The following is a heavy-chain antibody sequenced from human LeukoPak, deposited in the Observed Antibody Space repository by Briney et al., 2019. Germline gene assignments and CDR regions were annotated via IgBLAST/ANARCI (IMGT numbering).Heavy chain of an antibody. Sequence: SQTLSLTCVISGDSFSSNSAAWNWLRQSPSRGLEWLGRTYYRSKWYNDYAVSVKSRITIKPDTSKNQFLLQLNSVTPEDTAVYYCSRETSHFDYWGQGTLVTVSS. J-gene: IGHJ4*02. CDR2: TYYRSKWYN. CDR1: GDSFSSNSAA. CDR3: SRETSHFDY. V-gene: IGHV6-1*01.